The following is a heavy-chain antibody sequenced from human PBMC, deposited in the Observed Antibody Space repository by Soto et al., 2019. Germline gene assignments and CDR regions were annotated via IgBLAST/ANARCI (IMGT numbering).Heavy chain of an antibody. D-gene: IGHD3-10*01. CDR2: IYYSGSP. Sequence: QLQLHESGPGLVKPSETLSLTCTVSGGSISDSNYYWGWIRQPPGKGLKWIGSIYYSGSPYYDPSLKSRVTISVDVPKSHFSLILSSVTAPDTAVYYCARHSGRFGIAGACIDSFGQGTLVTVSS. CDR1: GGSISDSNYY. CDR3: ARHSGRFGIAGACIDS. J-gene: IGHJ5*01. V-gene: IGHV4-39*01.